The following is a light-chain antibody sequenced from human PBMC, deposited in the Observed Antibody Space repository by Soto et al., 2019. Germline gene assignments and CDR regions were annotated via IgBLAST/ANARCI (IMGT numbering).Light chain of an antibody. V-gene: IGKV3-15*01. CDR1: QSVSSN. CDR2: GAS. Sequence: EIVMTQSTATLSVSPGERATLSCRASQSVSSNLAWYQQKPGQAPSLLIYGASTRATGIPARFSGSGSGTEFTLTISSLQSEDFAVYYCQQYNNWGTFGHGTKVEIK. CDR3: QQYNNWGT. J-gene: IGKJ1*01.